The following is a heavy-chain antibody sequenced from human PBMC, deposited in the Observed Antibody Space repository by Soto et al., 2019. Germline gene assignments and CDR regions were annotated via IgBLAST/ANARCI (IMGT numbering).Heavy chain of an antibody. Sequence: QVQLQESGPGLVKPSQTLSLTCSVSGASVRSGDYYWSSIRQAPGKGLEWIGYIYNSGGSYYNPSLKGLLTISIDTSKNQFSLKLNSVTAADTAIYYCVGTGTTDDYWGRGTLVTVSS. D-gene: IGHD4-17*01. CDR1: GASVRSGDYY. CDR3: VGTGTTDDY. CDR2: IYNSGGS. J-gene: IGHJ4*02. V-gene: IGHV4-30-4*01.